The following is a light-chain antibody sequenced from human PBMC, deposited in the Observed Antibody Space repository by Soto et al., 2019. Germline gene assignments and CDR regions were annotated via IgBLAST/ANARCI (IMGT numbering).Light chain of an antibody. V-gene: IGLV2-14*01. CDR3: SSYTSSTIPYV. J-gene: IGLJ1*01. Sequence: QSALTQPASVSGSPGQSITISCTGTSSDVGGYNYVSWYQHHLGKAPKLMIYEVSNRPSGVSNRFSGSKSGNTASLTISGLQAEDEADYYCSSYTSSTIPYVFGTGTKLTVL. CDR1: SSDVGGYNY. CDR2: EVS.